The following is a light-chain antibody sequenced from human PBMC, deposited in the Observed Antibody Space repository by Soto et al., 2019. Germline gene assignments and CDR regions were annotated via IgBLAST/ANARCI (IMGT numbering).Light chain of an antibody. CDR3: QQCGSSPET. Sequence: EIVLTHSPATLSLSPWEIATLSCRASQSIGLAIAWYQQKPGQAPRLLIYDASTRATAIPARFSGSGSETEFTLTISRLEPEDFAVYYCQQCGSSPETFGQGTKVDIK. J-gene: IGKJ1*01. CDR1: QSIGLA. CDR2: DAS. V-gene: IGKV3-20*01.